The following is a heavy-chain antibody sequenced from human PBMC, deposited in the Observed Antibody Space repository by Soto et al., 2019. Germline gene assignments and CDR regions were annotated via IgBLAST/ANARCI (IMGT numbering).Heavy chain of an antibody. D-gene: IGHD3-9*01. CDR1: GGPISSGGYY. CDR3: ARVPPYYDILTGYPQYYFDY. CDR2: IYYSGST. Sequence: PSETLSLTCTVSGGPISSGGYYWSWIRHHPGKGLEWIGYIYYSGSTYYNPSLKSRVTISVDTSKNQFSLKLSSVTAADTAVYYCARVPPYYDILTGYPQYYFDYWGQGTLVTVS. V-gene: IGHV4-31*03. J-gene: IGHJ4*02.